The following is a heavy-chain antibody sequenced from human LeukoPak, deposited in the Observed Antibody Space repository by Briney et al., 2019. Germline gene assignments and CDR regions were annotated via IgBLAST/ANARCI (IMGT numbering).Heavy chain of an antibody. CDR3: ARGGSTGTNLNWVDP. V-gene: IGHV4-59*01. D-gene: IGHD1-1*01. CDR1: GGSISSYY. CDR2: TYYSGST. Sequence: SETLSLTCTVSGGSISSYYWSWIRQPPGKGLEWIGYTYYSGSTNYNPSLKSRVTISVDTSKNQFSLKLSSVTAADTAVYYCARGGSTGTNLNWVDPWGQGTLVTVSS. J-gene: IGHJ5*02.